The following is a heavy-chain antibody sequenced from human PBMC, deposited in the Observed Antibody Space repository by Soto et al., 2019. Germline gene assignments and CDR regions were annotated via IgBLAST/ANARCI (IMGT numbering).Heavy chain of an antibody. CDR1: GGSISGYY. CDR3: ARLEGLATISYYFDF. Sequence: SETLSLTCTVSGGSISGYYWSWIRQPPGKGLEWIGSIYYSGNAYYNPSLQTRVTISLDKSKSQFSLKLNSVTAADSAVYFCARLEGLATISYYFDFWGPGALVTVSS. D-gene: IGHD3-9*01. J-gene: IGHJ4*02. V-gene: IGHV4-59*08. CDR2: IYYSGNA.